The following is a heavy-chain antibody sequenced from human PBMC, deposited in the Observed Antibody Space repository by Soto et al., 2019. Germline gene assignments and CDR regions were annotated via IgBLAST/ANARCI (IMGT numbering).Heavy chain of an antibody. D-gene: IGHD2-2*03. CDR3: ARDLVGYCSSTSCHPYMDV. CDR1: GYTFTSYG. Sequence: ASVKVSCKASGYTFTSYGISWVRQAPGQGLEWMGWISAYNGNTSYAQKLQGRVTMTTDTSTSTAYMELRSLRSDDTAVYYCARDLVGYCSSTSCHPYMDVWGKGTTVTVSS. J-gene: IGHJ6*03. CDR2: ISAYNGNT. V-gene: IGHV1-18*01.